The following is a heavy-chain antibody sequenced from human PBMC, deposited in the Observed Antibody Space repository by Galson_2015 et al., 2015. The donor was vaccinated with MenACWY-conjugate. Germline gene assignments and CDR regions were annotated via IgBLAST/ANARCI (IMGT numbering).Heavy chain of an antibody. D-gene: IGHD3-10*01. J-gene: IGHJ3*02. V-gene: IGHV3-66*02. CDR3: AKDPILWFGEFLDEYDAFDI. CDR1: GFTVSSNY. Sequence: SLRLSCAASGFTVSSNYMSWVRQAPGKGLEWVSVIYSGGSTYYADSVKGRFTISRDNSKNTLYLQMNSLRAEDTAVYYCAKDPILWFGEFLDEYDAFDIWGQGTMVTVSS. CDR2: IYSGGST.